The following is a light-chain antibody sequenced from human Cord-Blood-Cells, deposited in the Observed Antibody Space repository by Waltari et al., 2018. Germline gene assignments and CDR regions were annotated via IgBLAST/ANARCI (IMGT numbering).Light chain of an antibody. V-gene: IGLV2-14*01. CDR3: SSYTSSSTWV. CDR1: SSHVGGYNY. J-gene: IGLJ3*02. Sequence: QSALTQPPSVSRSPGQSLTIPCTGTSSHVGGYNYVSWYQQHPGKAPKLMIYDVSKRPSGVSNRFSGSKSGNTASLTISGLQAEDEADYYCSSYTSSSTWVFGGGTKLTVL. CDR2: DVS.